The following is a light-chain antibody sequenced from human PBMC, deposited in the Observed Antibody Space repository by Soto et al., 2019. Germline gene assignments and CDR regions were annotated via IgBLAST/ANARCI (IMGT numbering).Light chain of an antibody. CDR1: RSVGRN. CDR2: GAS. V-gene: IGKV3-15*01. CDR3: QQYDSWDPLT. Sequence: EVVMTQSPATLSVSPGEVATLSCRASRSVGRNLAWYQHKPGRAPRLLIFGASVRASGIPARFSGSGSETEFTLNMSSLQSEDFAVYFCQQYDSWDPLTFGAGTKLDIK. J-gene: IGKJ4*01.